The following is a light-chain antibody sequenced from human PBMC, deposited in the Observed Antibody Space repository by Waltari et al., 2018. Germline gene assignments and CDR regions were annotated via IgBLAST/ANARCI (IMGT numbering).Light chain of an antibody. CDR3: QQYGTLPVT. J-gene: IGKJ1*01. V-gene: IGKV3-20*01. CDR2: DAS. Sequence: LTQSQGSLSLSPGESATLSCRASQSISRSLAWYQQKPGQAPRLLIYDASTRATGIPDRFSGSGSGTDFSLTISRLEPEDFAVYYCQQYGTLPVTFGQGTKVEIK. CDR1: QSISRS.